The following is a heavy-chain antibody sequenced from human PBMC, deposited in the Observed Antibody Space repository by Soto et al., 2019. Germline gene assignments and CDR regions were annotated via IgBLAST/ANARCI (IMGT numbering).Heavy chain of an antibody. CDR1: GGSISSYY. Sequence: SVTQSLTCTVAGGSISSYYWSWIRQTPGKGLEWIGYIYYSGSTNYNPSLKSRVTISVDTSKNQFSLKLSSVTAADTAVYYCARYVAIVATNSPHPYFDYWGQGTLVTVSS. V-gene: IGHV4-59*01. J-gene: IGHJ4*02. CDR3: ARYVAIVATNSPHPYFDY. D-gene: IGHD5-12*01. CDR2: IYYSGST.